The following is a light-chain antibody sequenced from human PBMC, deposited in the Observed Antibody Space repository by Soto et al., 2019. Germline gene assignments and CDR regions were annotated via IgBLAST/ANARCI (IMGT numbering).Light chain of an antibody. V-gene: IGKV3-15*01. CDR1: ESVSAN. Sequence: TQSPATPPLSPGERATLSCRPSESVSANLAWYQQKPGQPPRLLIYGASTRATGLPARFSGAGAGTEFTLTISSLQSEDFAVYYCQQYNNWPLTFGQGTRLEIK. CDR2: GAS. J-gene: IGKJ5*01. CDR3: QQYNNWPLT.